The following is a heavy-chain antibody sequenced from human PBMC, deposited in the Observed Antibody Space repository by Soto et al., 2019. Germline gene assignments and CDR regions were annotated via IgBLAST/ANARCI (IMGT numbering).Heavy chain of an antibody. J-gene: IGHJ5*02. D-gene: IGHD4-17*01. V-gene: IGHV4-59*01. CDR3: ARPLTTVTTGRDPVLNRFDP. Sequence: QVQLQESGPGLVKPSETLSLTCTVSGGSISSYYWSWIRQPPGKGLEWIGYIYYSGSTNYNPSRSILVTTSVHPSKNQFPLKLSSVPAADTAVYYCARPLTTVTTGRDPVLNRFDPWGQGTLVTVSS. CDR1: GGSISSYY. CDR2: IYYSGST.